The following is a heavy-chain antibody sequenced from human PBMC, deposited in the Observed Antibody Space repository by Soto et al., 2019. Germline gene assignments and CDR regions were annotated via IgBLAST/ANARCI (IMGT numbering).Heavy chain of an antibody. Sequence: PGGSLRLSCAASGFTLSDYYMSWVGQAPGKGLDWVSYISSSGTSTYSADSVKGRFTISRDDAKNSLFLQMNSLRAEDTAVYFCAREVSKFMVYTDYRGPHDSWGQGTLVTVSS. J-gene: IGHJ4*02. V-gene: IGHV3-11*01. CDR2: ISSSGTST. D-gene: IGHD2-8*01. CDR1: GFTLSDYY. CDR3: AREVSKFMVYTDYRGPHDS.